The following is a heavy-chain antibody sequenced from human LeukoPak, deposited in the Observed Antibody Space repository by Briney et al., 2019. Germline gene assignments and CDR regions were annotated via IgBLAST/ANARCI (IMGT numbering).Heavy chain of an antibody. CDR1: GFTFNRFQ. D-gene: IGHD2-15*01. CDR2: ISGSGGST. V-gene: IGHV3-23*01. Sequence: PGGSLRLSCAASGFTFNRFQMNWVRQAPGKGLEWVSAISGSGGSTHYADSVKGRFTISRDNSKNTLYLQMNSLRAEDTAVYYCAKGTGPRGRCSGRSCYPFDYWGQGTLVTVSS. J-gene: IGHJ4*02. CDR3: AKGTGPRGRCSGRSCYPFDY.